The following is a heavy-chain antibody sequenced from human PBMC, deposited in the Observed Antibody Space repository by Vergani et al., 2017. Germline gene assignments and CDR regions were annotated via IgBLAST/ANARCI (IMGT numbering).Heavy chain of an antibody. CDR1: GGSFSGYY. J-gene: IGHJ3*02. D-gene: IGHD6-13*01. V-gene: IGHV4-34*01. CDR2: INHSGST. CDR3: ARGRGTRSSSWSHAFDI. Sequence: QLQLQESGPGLVKPSETLSLTCAVYGGSFSGYYWSWIRQPPGKGLEWIGEINHSGSTNYNPSFKSRVTISVDTSKNQFSLKLSSVTAADTAVYYCARGRGTRSSSWSHAFDIWGQGTMVTVSS.